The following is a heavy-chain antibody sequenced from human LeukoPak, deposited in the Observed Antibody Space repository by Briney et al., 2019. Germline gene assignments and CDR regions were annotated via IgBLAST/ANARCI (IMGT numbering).Heavy chain of an antibody. Sequence: SQTLSLTCTVSGGSISSGDYYWSWIRQPPGKGLEWIGYIYYGGSTYYNPSLKSRVTISVDTSKNQFSLKLSSVTAADTAVYYCARVRQSCSSTSCYFWYFDLWGRGTLVTVSS. CDR1: GGSISSGDYY. V-gene: IGHV4-30-4*01. CDR2: IYYGGST. CDR3: ARVRQSCSSTSCYFWYFDL. D-gene: IGHD2-2*01. J-gene: IGHJ2*01.